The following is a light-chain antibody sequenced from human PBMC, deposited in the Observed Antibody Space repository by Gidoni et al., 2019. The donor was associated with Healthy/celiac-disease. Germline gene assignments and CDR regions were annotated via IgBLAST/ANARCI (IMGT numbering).Light chain of an antibody. CDR3: QQSYSTVLT. CDR2: AAS. CDR1: QSISSY. J-gene: IGKJ4*01. Sequence: DIQMTQSPSSLSASVGDRVTITCRASQSISSYLNWYQQKQGKAPKLLIYAASSLQSGVPSRFSGSGSGTDFTLTISSRQPEDFATYYCQQSYSTVLTFGGGTKVEIK. V-gene: IGKV1-39*01.